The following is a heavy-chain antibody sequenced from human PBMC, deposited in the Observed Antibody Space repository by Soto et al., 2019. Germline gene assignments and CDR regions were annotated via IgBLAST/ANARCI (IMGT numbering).Heavy chain of an antibody. D-gene: IGHD5-12*01. J-gene: IGHJ6*03. CDR2: IFSSGTT. Sequence: SEKLSHTCTVSGDSIGSGNKYWSWIRQAPGKGLEWIGYIFSSGTTYYNPSLKSRLTMSLDTSQNQFSLKLNSVTAADTAVYFCASVPSQFDIYISMDVWGKGT. V-gene: IGHV4-30-4*02. CDR3: ASVPSQFDIYISMDV. CDR1: GDSIGSGNKY.